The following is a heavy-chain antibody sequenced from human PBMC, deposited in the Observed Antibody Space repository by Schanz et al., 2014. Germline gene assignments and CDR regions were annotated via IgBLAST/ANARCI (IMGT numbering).Heavy chain of an antibody. CDR1: GGSISNYY. V-gene: IGHV4-59*01. Sequence: QVQLQESGPGLVTPSETLSLTCTVSGGSISNYYWSWIRQPPGKGLEWIGYIYYSGSTNYNPSLKSRVTISVDTSKNQFSLKLSSVTAADTAVYYCARAEINSGYARYYYGMDVWGQGTTVTVSS. CDR2: IYYSGST. J-gene: IGHJ6*02. D-gene: IGHD5-12*01. CDR3: ARAEINSGYARYYYGMDV.